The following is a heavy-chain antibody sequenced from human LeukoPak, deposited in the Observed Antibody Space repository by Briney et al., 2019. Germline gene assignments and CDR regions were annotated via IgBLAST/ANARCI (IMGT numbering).Heavy chain of an antibody. Sequence: ASVKVSCKASGYTFTSYGFSWVRQATGQGLEWMGWMNPNSGNTGYAQKFQGRVTMTRNTSISTAYMELSSLRSEDTAVYYCARGERYCSSTSCYNWFDPWGQGTLVTVSS. V-gene: IGHV1-8*02. D-gene: IGHD2-2*01. CDR2: MNPNSGNT. CDR3: ARGERYCSSTSCYNWFDP. J-gene: IGHJ5*02. CDR1: GYTFTSYG.